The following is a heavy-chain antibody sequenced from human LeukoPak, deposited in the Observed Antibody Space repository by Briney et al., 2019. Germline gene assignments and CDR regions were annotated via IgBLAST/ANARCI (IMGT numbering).Heavy chain of an antibody. CDR1: GYTFTGYY. J-gene: IGHJ4*02. CDR2: INPNSGGT. Sequence: ASVNVSCKASGYTFTGYYMHWVRQAPGQGLEWMGWINPNSGGTNYAQKFQGRVTMTRDTSISTAYMELSRLRSDDTAVYYCARGRILGTAMVGYWGQGTLVTVSS. CDR3: ARGRILGTAMVGY. D-gene: IGHD5-18*01. V-gene: IGHV1-2*02.